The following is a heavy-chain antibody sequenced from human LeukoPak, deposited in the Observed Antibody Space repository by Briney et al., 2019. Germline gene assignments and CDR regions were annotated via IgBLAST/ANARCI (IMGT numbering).Heavy chain of an antibody. CDR2: INTYNGNP. Sequence: GASAKVSCKASGYTFSSYAMNWVRQAPGQGLEFMGWINTYNGNPTYAQAFTGRFVFSVDTSVSTAYLQISSLKTEDTAVYYCVSMRSDGFDIWGQGTMIIVSS. V-gene: IGHV7-4-1*02. CDR1: GYTFSSYA. J-gene: IGHJ3*02. CDR3: VSMRSDGFDI.